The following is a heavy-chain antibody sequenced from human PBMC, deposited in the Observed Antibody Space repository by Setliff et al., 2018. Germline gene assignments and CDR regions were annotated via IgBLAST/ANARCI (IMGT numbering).Heavy chain of an antibody. J-gene: IGHJ3*02. V-gene: IGHV3-15*07. D-gene: IGHD3-16*01. Sequence: GSLRLSCAASGFTFSNAWMNWVRQAPGKGLEWVGRIKGKTDGLATGYAAPVKGRFTISRDDSTNKLYLQMNSLKTEDTAVYYCTTDPSATFGGVIGAAFDMWGQGTMVTVSS. CDR3: TTDPSATFGGVIGAAFDM. CDR1: GFTFSNAW. CDR2: IKGKTDGLAT.